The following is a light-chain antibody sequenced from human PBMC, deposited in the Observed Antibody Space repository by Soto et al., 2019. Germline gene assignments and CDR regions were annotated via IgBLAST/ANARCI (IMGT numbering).Light chain of an antibody. CDR1: QSVSST. V-gene: IGKV3-15*01. Sequence: EIVLTQSPGTLSLSPGERATLSCRASQSVSSTYLAWCQQKPGQAPRLLIYDASTRANGIPARFSGSGSGTEFTLTISNLQSEDFAVYYCLQYNDWPRTFGQGTKVDIK. CDR3: LQYNDWPRT. CDR2: DAS. J-gene: IGKJ1*01.